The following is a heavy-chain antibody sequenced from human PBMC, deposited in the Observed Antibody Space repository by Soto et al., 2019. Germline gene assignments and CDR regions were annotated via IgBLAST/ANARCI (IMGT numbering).Heavy chain of an antibody. D-gene: IGHD6-13*01. CDR2: IWYDGSNK. CDR1: GFTFSSYS. J-gene: IGHJ6*02. V-gene: IGHV3-33*01. CDR3: ARVQAAAGRGENYYYYGMDV. Sequence: QVQLVESGGGVVQPGRSLRLSCAASGFTFSSYSMHWVRQAPGKGLEWVAVIWYDGSNKYYADSVKGRFTISRDNSKNTLDLQMNSLRAEDTAVYYCARVQAAAGRGENYYYYGMDVWGQGTTVTVSS.